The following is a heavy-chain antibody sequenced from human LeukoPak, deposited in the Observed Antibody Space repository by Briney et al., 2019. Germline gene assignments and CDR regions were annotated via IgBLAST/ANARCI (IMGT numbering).Heavy chain of an antibody. CDR3: ARPARSYYYGSGSYYNGYYYYGMDV. Sequence: ASVKVSCTASGYTFTSYGISWVRQAPGQGLEWMGWISAYNGNTNYAQKLQGRVTMTTDTSTSTAYMELRSLRSDDTAVYYCARPARSYYYGSGSYYNGYYYYGMDVWGQGTTVTVSS. CDR2: ISAYNGNT. V-gene: IGHV1-18*01. D-gene: IGHD3-10*01. J-gene: IGHJ6*02. CDR1: GYTFTSYG.